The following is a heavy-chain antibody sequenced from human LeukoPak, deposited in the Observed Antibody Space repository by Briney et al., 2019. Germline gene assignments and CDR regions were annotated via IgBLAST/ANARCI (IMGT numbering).Heavy chain of an antibody. V-gene: IGHV4-4*02. D-gene: IGHD3-16*01. J-gene: IGHJ3*02. CDR2: IYTSGST. CDR1: GGSISSSNW. Sequence: PSETLSLTCAVSGGSISSSNWWSWVRQPPGKGLEWIGRIYTSGSTNYNPSLKSRVTMSVDTSKNQFSLKLSSVTAADTAVYYCARYLLTTFGAFDIWGQGTMVTVSS. CDR3: ARYLLTTFGAFDI.